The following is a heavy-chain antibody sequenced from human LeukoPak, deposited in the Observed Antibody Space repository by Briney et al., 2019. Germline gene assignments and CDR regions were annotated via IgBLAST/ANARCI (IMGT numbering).Heavy chain of an antibody. J-gene: IGHJ4*02. V-gene: IGHV3-66*01. D-gene: IGHD5-12*01. CDR3: ASRGLGLRLAKREYYFDY. CDR2: IYSGGTT. CDR1: GFTVSSNY. Sequence: GGSLRLSCAASGFTVSSNYMNWVRQAPGKGLEWVSVIYSGGTTYYADSVKGRFTISRDNSKNTLYLQMSSLRAEDTAVYYCASRGLGLRLAKREYYFDYWGQGTLVTVSS.